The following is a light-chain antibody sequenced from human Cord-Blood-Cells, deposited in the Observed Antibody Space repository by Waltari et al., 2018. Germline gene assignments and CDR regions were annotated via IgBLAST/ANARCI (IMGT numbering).Light chain of an antibody. Sequence: QSVLTQPPSASGTPGQRVTLSCSGSSSNIGRTYVHWYQQLPGTAPKLLIYRNNQRPSGVPDRFSGSKSGTSASLAISGLRSEDEADYYCAAWDDSLSGYVFGTGTKVTVL. J-gene: IGLJ1*01. CDR3: AAWDDSLSGYV. CDR2: RNN. V-gene: IGLV1-47*01. CDR1: SSNIGRTY.